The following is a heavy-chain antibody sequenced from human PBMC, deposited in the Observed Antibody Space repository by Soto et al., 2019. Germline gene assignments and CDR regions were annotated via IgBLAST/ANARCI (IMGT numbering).Heavy chain of an antibody. V-gene: IGHV4-59*08. D-gene: IGHD6-6*01. CDR2: VYYIGST. Sequence: QVQLQESGPGLVKPSETLSLTCTVSGDSISPNYWSWVRQPPGKGLEWVGYVYYIGSTNYNPSLKRRVTISVDTSKNQFSLNLSSVTAANTAVYYCARHARRMAFFDFWGQGTLVTVSS. CDR1: GDSISPNY. CDR3: ARHARRMAFFDF. J-gene: IGHJ4*02.